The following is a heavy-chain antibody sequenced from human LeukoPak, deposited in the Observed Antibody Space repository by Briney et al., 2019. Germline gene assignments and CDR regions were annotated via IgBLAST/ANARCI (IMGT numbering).Heavy chain of an antibody. Sequence: ASMKVSCKASGYTFTGYYMHWVRQAPGQGLEWMGWINPNSGGTNYAQKFQGRVTMTRDTSISTAYMELSRLRSDDTAVYYCARGGIFVEVLRFLEWTMQGNWFDPWGQGTLVTVSS. D-gene: IGHD3-3*01. CDR2: INPNSGGT. CDR1: GYTFTGYY. CDR3: ARGGIFVEVLRFLEWTMQGNWFDP. V-gene: IGHV1-2*02. J-gene: IGHJ5*02.